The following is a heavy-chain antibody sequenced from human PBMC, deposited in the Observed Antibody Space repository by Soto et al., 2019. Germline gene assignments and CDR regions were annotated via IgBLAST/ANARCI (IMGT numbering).Heavy chain of an antibody. J-gene: IGHJ4*02. CDR3: ARAYYDFWSGYYRAGYYSDY. CDR1: GGSISSGDYY. V-gene: IGHV4-30-4*01. CDR2: IYYSGST. D-gene: IGHD3-3*01. Sequence: SETLSLTCTVSGGSISSGDYYWSWIRQPPGKGLEWIGYIYYSGSTYYNPSLKSRVTISVDTSKNQFSLKLSSVTAADTAVYYCARAYYDFWSGYYRAGYYSDYWGQGTLVTVSS.